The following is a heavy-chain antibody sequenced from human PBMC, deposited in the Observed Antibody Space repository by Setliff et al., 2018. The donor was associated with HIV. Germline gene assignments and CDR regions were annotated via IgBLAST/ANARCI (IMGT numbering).Heavy chain of an antibody. CDR2: IYPGDSDT. D-gene: IGHD6-19*01. Sequence: PGESLKISCQSSGYSFSSNWIAWVRQMPGEGLEWMGIIYPGDSDTRYSPSLQGQVSISVDMSLNTAYLQWRSLKASDTAMYYCARSTSTVAEGGYYCGMDVWGQGTTVTVSS. CDR3: ARSTSTVAEGGYYCGMDV. CDR1: GYSFSSNW. V-gene: IGHV5-51*01. J-gene: IGHJ6*02.